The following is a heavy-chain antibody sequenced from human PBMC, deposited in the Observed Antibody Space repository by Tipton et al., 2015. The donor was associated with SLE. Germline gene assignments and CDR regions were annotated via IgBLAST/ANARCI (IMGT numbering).Heavy chain of an antibody. CDR1: GGSISSGSYY. V-gene: IGHV4-61*09. CDR2: IYTSGST. D-gene: IGHD6-6*01. CDR3: ARGRRSIAARRGPAFDY. Sequence: TLSLTCTVSGGSISSGSYYWSWIRQPAGKGLEWIGHIYTSGSTNYNPSLKSRVTISVDTSKNQFSLKLSSVTAADTAVYYCARGRRSIAARRGPAFDYWGQGTLVTVSS. J-gene: IGHJ4*02.